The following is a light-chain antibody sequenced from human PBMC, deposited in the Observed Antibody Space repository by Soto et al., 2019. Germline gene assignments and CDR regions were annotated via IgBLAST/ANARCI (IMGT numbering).Light chain of an antibody. CDR2: DVS. CDR3: GSYTSSSTLV. Sequence: QSALTQPASVSGSPGQSITISCTGTSSDVGGYNYVSWYQQHPGKAPKLMIYDVSYRPSGVSNRFSGSKSGNTASLTVSGLQADDEADYYCGSYTSSSTLVFGGGTKLTVL. CDR1: SSDVGGYNY. V-gene: IGLV2-14*03. J-gene: IGLJ2*01.